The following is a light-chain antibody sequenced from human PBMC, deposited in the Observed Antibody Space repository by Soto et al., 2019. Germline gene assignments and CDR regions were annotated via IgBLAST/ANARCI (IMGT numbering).Light chain of an antibody. Sequence: QPVLTQPPSASASLGASVTLTCTLSSGYSNYRVDWYQQRPGKGPRFVMRVGTGGIVGSKGDGIPVRFSVLGSGLNRYLTITNIREEGGGDYHCGTEHDGGRNFGAFGGGTKVTVL. J-gene: IGLJ3*02. V-gene: IGLV9-49*01. CDR1: SGYSNYR. CDR3: GTEHDGGRNFGA. CDR2: VGTGGIVG.